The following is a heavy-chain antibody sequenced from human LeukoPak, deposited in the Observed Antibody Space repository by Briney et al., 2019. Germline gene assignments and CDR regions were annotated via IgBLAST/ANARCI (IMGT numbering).Heavy chain of an antibody. D-gene: IGHD5-12*01. CDR2: ISAYNGNT. J-gene: IGHJ4*02. CDR1: NYTFTNYG. CDR3: ASTKIVATILDY. V-gene: IGHV1-18*01. Sequence: ASVKVSCKASNYTFTNYGISWVRQAPGQGLEWMGWISAYNGNTNYAQKLQGRVTMTTDTSTSTAYMELRSLRSDDTAVYYCASTKIVATILDYWGQGTLVTVSS.